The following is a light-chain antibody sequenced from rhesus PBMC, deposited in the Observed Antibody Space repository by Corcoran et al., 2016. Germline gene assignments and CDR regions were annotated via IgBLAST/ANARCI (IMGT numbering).Light chain of an antibody. CDR2: AAS. J-gene: IGKJ4*01. V-gene: IGKV1-33*02. Sequence: DIQMTQSPSPLSASAGDRVTITCQASQGISNWLAWYQQKPGRAPKLLIYAASSLQSGVPSRFSGSGSGTGFTLTLTRLLPDAFATFSCHQHSTHPLTFGGGTKVEIK. CDR3: HQHSTHPLT. CDR1: QGISNW.